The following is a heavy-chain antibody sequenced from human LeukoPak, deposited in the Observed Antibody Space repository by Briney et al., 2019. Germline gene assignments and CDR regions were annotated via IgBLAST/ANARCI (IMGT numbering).Heavy chain of an antibody. CDR2: ISSSGSTI. CDR3: ARADYSGWRHSLYNWFDP. V-gene: IGHV3-11*01. J-gene: IGHJ5*02. CDR1: GFTFSDYY. D-gene: IGHD1-26*01. Sequence: PGGSLRLSCAASGFTFSDYYMSWIRQAPGKGLEWVSYISSSGSTIYYADSVKGRFTISRDNAKNSLYLQMNSLRAEDTAVYYCARADYSGWRHSLYNWFDPWGQGTLVTVPS.